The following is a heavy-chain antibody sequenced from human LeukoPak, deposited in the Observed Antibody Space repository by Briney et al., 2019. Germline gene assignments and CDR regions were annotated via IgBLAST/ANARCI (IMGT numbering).Heavy chain of an antibody. Sequence: GGSLRFSCAASGFTFNNYWIHWVRQTPGKGLVWISAISTDGSRTRYADSVKGRITISRDNAKNTVYLQMNNLRGEDTALYYCTRDRTTVTLFDYWGQGTLVTVSS. CDR1: GFTFNNYW. CDR2: ISTDGSRT. D-gene: IGHD4-17*01. V-gene: IGHV3-74*01. J-gene: IGHJ4*02. CDR3: TRDRTTVTLFDY.